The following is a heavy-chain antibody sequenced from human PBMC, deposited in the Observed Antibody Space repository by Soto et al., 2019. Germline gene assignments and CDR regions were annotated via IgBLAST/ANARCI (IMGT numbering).Heavy chain of an antibody. CDR3: AQDMSRYSSGWHNWFDH. CDR2: ISGDGGST. CDR1: GFTFTIYA. D-gene: IGHD6-25*01. J-gene: IGHJ5*02. V-gene: IGHV3-23*01. Sequence: GGSLRLSCAASGFTFTIYAMSWVRQAPGKGLEWVSTISGDGGSTYYADSAQGRFTVSRDNSKNTLYLQMNSLRAEDTAVYYCAQDMSRYSSGWHNWFDHWGQGTLVTVSS.